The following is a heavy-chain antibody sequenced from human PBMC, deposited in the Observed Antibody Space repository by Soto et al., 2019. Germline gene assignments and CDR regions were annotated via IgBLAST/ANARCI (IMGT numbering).Heavy chain of an antibody. Sequence: SETLSLTCTVAGDSISTCYWSWIRQPPGKGLEWIGYIHYSGSTNYNPSLKSQVIISVDTSKNQFSLKLSSVTAADTAVYFCARVRSSLFDYWGQGTLVTVSS. CDR2: IHYSGST. V-gene: IGHV4-59*01. D-gene: IGHD3-3*01. CDR3: ARVRSSLFDY. CDR1: GDSISTCY. J-gene: IGHJ4*02.